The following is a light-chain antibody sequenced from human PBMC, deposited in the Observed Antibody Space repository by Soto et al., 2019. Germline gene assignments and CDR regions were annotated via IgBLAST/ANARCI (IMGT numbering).Light chain of an antibody. Sequence: DIQMTQSPSSLSASVGDRVTITCLASQSISSYLNWYQQKPGKAPKLLIYAASSLQSGVPSRFSGSGSGTDFTLTISSLQPEDFATYYCQQSYSVGQGTKLEIK. CDR1: QSISSY. V-gene: IGKV1-39*01. CDR2: AAS. J-gene: IGKJ2*01. CDR3: QQSYS.